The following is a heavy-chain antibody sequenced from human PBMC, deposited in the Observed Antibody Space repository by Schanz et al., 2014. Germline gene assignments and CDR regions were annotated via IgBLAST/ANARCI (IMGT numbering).Heavy chain of an antibody. Sequence: VQLVESGGGLIKPGGSLRLACAASGFNFSNYDIHWVRQAPGKGLEWVAVMWNDGIKTHYADSGKGRFTISRDNPKKTLYLQMNSLRAEDTAVYYCARDHQWLARYYMDVWGKGTTVTVSS. CDR1: GFNFSNYD. CDR2: MWNDGIKT. CDR3: ARDHQWLARYYMDV. D-gene: IGHD6-19*01. J-gene: IGHJ6*03. V-gene: IGHV3-33*08.